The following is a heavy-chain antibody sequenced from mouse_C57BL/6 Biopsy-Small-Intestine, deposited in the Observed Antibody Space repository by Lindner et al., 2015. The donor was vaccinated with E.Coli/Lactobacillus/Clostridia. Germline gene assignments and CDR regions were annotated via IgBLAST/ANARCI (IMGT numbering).Heavy chain of an antibody. Sequence: LQESGGEVIRPGTSVKVSCKASGYAFTNYLIEWIKQRPGQGLEWIGVINPGTGGTDYNEKFKGKATLTADKSSSTAYMQLSSLTSEDSAVYFCASWGNFDYWGQGTTLTVSS. J-gene: IGHJ2*01. CDR1: GYAFTNYL. V-gene: IGHV1-54*01. CDR2: INPGTGGT. D-gene: IGHD4-1*01. CDR3: ASWGNFDY.